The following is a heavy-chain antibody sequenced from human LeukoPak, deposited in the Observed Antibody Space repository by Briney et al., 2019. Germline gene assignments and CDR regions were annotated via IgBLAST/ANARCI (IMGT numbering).Heavy chain of an antibody. CDR2: ANHNGGT. J-gene: IGHJ4*02. CDR1: GGSFRGYY. CDR3: ARGIVLTGYASFDY. D-gene: IGHD2-8*02. V-gene: IGHV4-34*01. Sequence: SETLSLTCAFNGGSFRGYYWPWIRQPPGKGLEWIGEANHNGGTNYSPSLKSRITISVDKSKNQFSLKLNSVTGADAAVYFCARGIVLTGYASFDYWGQGTPVTVCS.